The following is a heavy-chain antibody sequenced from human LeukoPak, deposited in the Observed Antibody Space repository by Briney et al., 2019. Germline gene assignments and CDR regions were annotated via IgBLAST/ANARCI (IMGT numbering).Heavy chain of an antibody. CDR2: IIPIFGTA. D-gene: IGHD6-19*01. CDR3: ATVAGYYYYYYMDV. CDR1: GGTFSSYA. J-gene: IGHJ6*03. V-gene: IGHV1-69*05. Sequence: SVKVSCKASGGTFSSYAISWVRQAPGQGLEWMGGIIPIFGTANYAQKFQGRVTITTDESTSTAYMELSSLRTEDTAVYYCATVAGYYYYYYMDVWGKGTTVTVSS.